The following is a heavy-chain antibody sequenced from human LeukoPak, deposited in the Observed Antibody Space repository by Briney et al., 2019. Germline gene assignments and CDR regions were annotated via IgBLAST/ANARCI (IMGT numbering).Heavy chain of an antibody. CDR3: ARGPYYGSGSYQHLY. J-gene: IGHJ4*02. CDR1: GGSISSSSYY. CDR2: IYYSGST. D-gene: IGHD3-10*01. Sequence: SETLSLTCTVSGGSISSSSYYWNWIRQPPGKGLEWIGFIYYSGSTNYNPSLKSRVTISLEMSKNQFSLKLSSVTAADTAVYYCARGPYYGSGSYQHLYWGQGTLVTVSP. V-gene: IGHV4-61*01.